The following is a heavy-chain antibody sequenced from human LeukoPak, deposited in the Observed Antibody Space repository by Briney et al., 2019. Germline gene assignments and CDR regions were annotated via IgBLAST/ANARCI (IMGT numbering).Heavy chain of an antibody. Sequence: GGSLRLSCAASGFTFSSYAMHWVRQAPGKGLEWVAVISYDGSNKYYADSVKGRFTISGDNSKNTLYLQMNSLRAEDTAVYYCARDVYSSSSVVDYWGQGTLVTVSS. D-gene: IGHD6-6*01. V-gene: IGHV3-30-3*01. CDR1: GFTFSSYA. CDR2: ISYDGSNK. CDR3: ARDVYSSSSVVDY. J-gene: IGHJ4*02.